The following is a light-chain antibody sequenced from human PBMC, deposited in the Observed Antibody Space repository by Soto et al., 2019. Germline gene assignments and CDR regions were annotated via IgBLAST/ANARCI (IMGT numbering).Light chain of an antibody. J-gene: IGKJ3*01. CDR3: HQYYSTPFS. CDR2: WAS. CDR1: QSVLYSSNNKNY. V-gene: IGKV4-1*01. Sequence: DIVMTQSPDSLAVSLGERATINCKSSQSVLYSSNNKNYLAWYQQKAGQPPKLLIYWASTRESGVPDRFSGSGSGTEFTLTISILQAEDVAVYYCHQYYSTPFSFGPGTKVDIK.